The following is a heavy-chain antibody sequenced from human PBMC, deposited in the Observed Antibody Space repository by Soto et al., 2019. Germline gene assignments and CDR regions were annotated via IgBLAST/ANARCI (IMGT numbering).Heavy chain of an antibody. CDR1: GGTFSSYA. CDR3: AREDPYYYGSGSYYGHAFDI. CDR2: IIPIFGTA. D-gene: IGHD3-10*01. V-gene: IGHV1-69*13. Sequence: GASVKVSCKASGGTFSSYAISWVRQAPGQGLEWMGGIIPIFGTANYAQKFQGRVTITADESTSTAYMELSSLRSEDTAVYYCAREDPYYYGSGSYYGHAFDIWGQGTMVTVSS. J-gene: IGHJ3*02.